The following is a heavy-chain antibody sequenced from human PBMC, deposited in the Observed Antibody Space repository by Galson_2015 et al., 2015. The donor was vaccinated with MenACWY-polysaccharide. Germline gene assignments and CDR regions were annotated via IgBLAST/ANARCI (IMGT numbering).Heavy chain of an antibody. J-gene: IGHJ5*02. CDR1: GGSISSGGYY. CDR2: IYYSGST. D-gene: IGHD3-22*01. CDR3: GRTYYYDSSGYWNWFDP. V-gene: IGHV4-39*01. Sequence: SETLSLTCTVSGGSISSGGYYWSWIRQHPGKGLEWIGYIYYSGSTYYNPSLKSRVTISVDTSKNQFSLKLSSVTAADTAVYYCGRTYYYDSSGYWNWFDPWGQGTLVTVSS.